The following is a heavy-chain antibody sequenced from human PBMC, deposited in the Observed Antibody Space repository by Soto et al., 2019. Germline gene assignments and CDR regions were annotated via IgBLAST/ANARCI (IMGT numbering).Heavy chain of an antibody. D-gene: IGHD3-3*01. CDR1: GFTFSSYS. V-gene: IGHV3-21*01. CDR3: ARDNYYDFWSGYYERDY. J-gene: IGHJ4*02. Sequence: PGGSLRLSCAASGFTFSSYSMNWVRQAPGKGLEWVSSLTSGSNYIYYTDSVRGRFTISRDNAKNSLFLQMNSLRAEDTAVYYCARDNYYDFWSGYYERDYWGQGTQVTVSS. CDR2: LTSGSNYI.